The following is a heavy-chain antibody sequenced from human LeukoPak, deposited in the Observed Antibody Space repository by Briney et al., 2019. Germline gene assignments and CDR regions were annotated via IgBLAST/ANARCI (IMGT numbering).Heavy chain of an antibody. CDR1: GFTFSSYA. CDR2: ISGSGENT. Sequence: PGGSLRLSCAASGFTFSSYAMSWVRQAPGKGLEWVSAISGSGENTNYADSVKGRFTMSRDNSRNMLYLQMNSLRDEDTDKYYCAKTVSGSYSYQGGDYWGQGTLVTVSA. V-gene: IGHV3-23*01. J-gene: IGHJ4*02. CDR3: AKTVSGSYSYQGGDY. D-gene: IGHD3-16*02.